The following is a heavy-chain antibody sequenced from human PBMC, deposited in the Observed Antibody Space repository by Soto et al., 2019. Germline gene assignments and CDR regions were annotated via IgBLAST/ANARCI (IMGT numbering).Heavy chain of an antibody. CDR2: ISSDGFTQ. J-gene: IGHJ4*02. Sequence: GGALRLSCGASGFTFRTFAMLWVHQAPGKGLEWVAVISSDGFTQYYADSVKGRVTISRDNSKNTLVLHMSGLRPDDPAVYFCASVPTSRFDYWGQGTQVSVSS. V-gene: IGHV3-30-3*01. CDR3: ASVPTSRFDY. CDR1: GFTFRTFA.